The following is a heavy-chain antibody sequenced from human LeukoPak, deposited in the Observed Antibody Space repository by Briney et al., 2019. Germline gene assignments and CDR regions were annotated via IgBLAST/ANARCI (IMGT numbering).Heavy chain of an antibody. Sequence: NPGGSLRLSCAASGFTFSSYSMNWVRQAPGKGLEWVSSISSSSSYTYYADSVKGRFTISRDNAKNSLYLQMNSLRAEDTAVYYCAREGEYVDYWGQGTLVTVSS. V-gene: IGHV3-21*01. CDR1: GFTFSSYS. CDR3: AREGEYVDY. CDR2: ISSSSSYT. D-gene: IGHD3-10*01. J-gene: IGHJ4*02.